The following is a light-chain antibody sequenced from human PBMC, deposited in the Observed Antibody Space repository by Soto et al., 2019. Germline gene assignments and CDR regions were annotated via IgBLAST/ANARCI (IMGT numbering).Light chain of an antibody. Sequence: YELTQPPSVSVSPGQTASIPCSGDKLGYKYACWYQQKPGQSPVLVIYQDSKRPSGIPERFSGSNSGNTATLTISGTQAMDEADYYCQAWDSSTAVFGGGTKLTVL. J-gene: IGLJ2*01. CDR3: QAWDSSTAV. CDR2: QDS. V-gene: IGLV3-1*01. CDR1: KLGYKY.